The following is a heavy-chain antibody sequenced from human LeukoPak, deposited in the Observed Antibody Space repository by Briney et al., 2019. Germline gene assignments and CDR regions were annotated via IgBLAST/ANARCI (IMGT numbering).Heavy chain of an antibody. Sequence: GGSLRLSCAASGFTFSSYWMSWVRQAPGKGLEWVANIKQDGSEKYYVDSVKGRFTISRDNAKNSLYLQMNSLRAEDTAVYYCAIAQPGYSYGYDYWGQGTPVTVSS. CDR2: IKQDGSEK. D-gene: IGHD5-18*01. J-gene: IGHJ4*02. V-gene: IGHV3-7*01. CDR3: AIAQPGYSYGYDY. CDR1: GFTFSSYW.